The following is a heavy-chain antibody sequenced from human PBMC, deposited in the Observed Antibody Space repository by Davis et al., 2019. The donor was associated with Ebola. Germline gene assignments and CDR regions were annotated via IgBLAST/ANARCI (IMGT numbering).Heavy chain of an antibody. CDR3: ARGGSGDYGMDV. V-gene: IGHV4-34*01. CDR1: GGSFSGYQ. J-gene: IGHJ6*02. CDR2: INHSGST. D-gene: IGHD3-10*01. Sequence: MPSETLSLTCAVYGGSFSGYQWSWIRQPPGKGLEWIGEINHSGSTNYNPSLKSRVIISVDTSKNQFSLKLRSVTAEDTAVYYCARGGSGDYGMDVWGQGTTVTVSS.